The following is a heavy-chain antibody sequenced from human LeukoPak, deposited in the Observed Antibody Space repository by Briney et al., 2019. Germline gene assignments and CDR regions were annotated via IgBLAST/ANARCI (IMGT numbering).Heavy chain of an antibody. Sequence: KPSETLSLTCTVSGGSISSSSYYWGWIRQPPGKGLEWIGSIYYSGSTYYNPSLKSRVTISVDTSKNQFSLKLSSVTAADTAVYYCAREPYSSGWYRFGSLDFDYWGQGTLVTVSS. J-gene: IGHJ4*02. CDR2: IYYSGST. CDR3: AREPYSSGWYRFGSLDFDY. D-gene: IGHD6-19*01. V-gene: IGHV4-39*02. CDR1: GGSISSSSYY.